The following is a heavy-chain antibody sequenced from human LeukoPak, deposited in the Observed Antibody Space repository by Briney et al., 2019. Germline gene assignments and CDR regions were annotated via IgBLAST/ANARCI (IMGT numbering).Heavy chain of an antibody. CDR1: GFTFSSYA. J-gene: IGHJ4*02. CDR2: ISGSGGST. D-gene: IGHD2-15*01. Sequence: GGSLRLSCAASGFTFSSYAMSWVRQAPGKGLEWVSAISGSGGSTYYADSVKGRFTISRDNSKNTLYLQMNSLRAEDTAVYYCASRYCSGGSCYFDYWGQGTLVTVSS. V-gene: IGHV3-23*01. CDR3: ASRYCSGGSCYFDY.